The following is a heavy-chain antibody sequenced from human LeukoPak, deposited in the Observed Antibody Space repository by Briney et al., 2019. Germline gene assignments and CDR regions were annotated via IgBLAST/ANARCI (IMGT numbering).Heavy chain of an antibody. V-gene: IGHV4-39*07. CDR1: GGSIRSSYYY. D-gene: IGHD2/OR15-2a*01. Sequence: SETLSLTCTVSGGSIRSSYYYWGWIRQPPGKGLEWIGSIYDSGSTNYNPSLKSRVTISVDTAKNQFSLKLSSVTAADTAVYYCARGRFTFNDYWGQGTLVTVSS. CDR3: ARGRFTFNDY. CDR2: IYDSGST. J-gene: IGHJ4*02.